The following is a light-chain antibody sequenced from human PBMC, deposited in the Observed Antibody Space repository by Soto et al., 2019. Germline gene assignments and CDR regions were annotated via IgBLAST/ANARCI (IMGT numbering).Light chain of an antibody. CDR1: QSVSSTF. CDR2: GAS. CDR3: LRYGSSPPLT. J-gene: IGKJ4*01. Sequence: EIVLMQSPGTLSLSPGERATLSCRASQSVSSTFLAWYQQKPGQAPRLLIHGASSRATGIPDRFSGSGSGTDFTLTISSLEPEDFAVYSCLRYGSSPPLTFGGGTKVEIK. V-gene: IGKV3-20*01.